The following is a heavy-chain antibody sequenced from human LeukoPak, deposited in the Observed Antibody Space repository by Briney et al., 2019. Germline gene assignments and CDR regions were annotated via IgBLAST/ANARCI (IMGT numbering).Heavy chain of an antibody. CDR3: ARHGSSGWLLNNFDY. J-gene: IGHJ4*02. Sequence: SETLSLTCTVSGGSISSTSYYWGWIRQPPGKGLEWIGSIYYSGSTYYNPSLKSRVTISVDTSKNQFSLKLSSVTAADTAVYYCARHGSSGWLLNNFDYWGQGILVTVSS. V-gene: IGHV4-39*01. CDR1: GGSISSTSYY. CDR2: IYYSGST. D-gene: IGHD6-19*01.